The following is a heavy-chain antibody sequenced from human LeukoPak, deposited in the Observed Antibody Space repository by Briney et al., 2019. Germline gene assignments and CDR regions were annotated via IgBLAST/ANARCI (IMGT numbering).Heavy chain of an antibody. Sequence: ASVKVSCKASGYTFTSYGISWVRQAPGQGLEWMGWISAYNGNTNYAQKLQGRVTMATDTSTSTAYMELRSLRSDDTAVYYCARDRREYIAAAGPPDFDYWGQGTLVTVSS. J-gene: IGHJ4*02. CDR2: ISAYNGNT. D-gene: IGHD6-13*01. V-gene: IGHV1-18*01. CDR1: GYTFTSYG. CDR3: ARDRREYIAAAGPPDFDY.